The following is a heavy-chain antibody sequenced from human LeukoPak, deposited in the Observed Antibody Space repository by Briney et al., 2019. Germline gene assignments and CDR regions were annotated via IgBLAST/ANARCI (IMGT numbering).Heavy chain of an antibody. CDR1: GFTFSSYA. J-gene: IGHJ4*02. Sequence: GRSLRLSCAASGFTFSSYAMHWVRQAPGKGLEWVAVISYDGSNKYYADSVKGRFTISRDNSKNPLYLQMNSLRAEDTAVYYCARGRTGYGSGSYPPYFDYWGQGTLVTVSS. CDR3: ARGRTGYGSGSYPPYFDY. CDR2: ISYDGSNK. V-gene: IGHV3-30*04. D-gene: IGHD3-10*01.